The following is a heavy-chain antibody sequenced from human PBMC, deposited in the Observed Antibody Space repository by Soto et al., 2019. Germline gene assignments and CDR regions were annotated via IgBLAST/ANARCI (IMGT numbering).Heavy chain of an antibody. CDR2: IKSKTDGGTT. J-gene: IGHJ4*02. V-gene: IGHV3-15*07. D-gene: IGHD3-22*01. CDR1: GFTFSNAW. Sequence: GGSLRLSCAASGFTFSNAWINWVRQDPGKGLEWVGRIKSKTDGGTTDYAAPVKGRFAISRDDSNNMVYLQMNSLKIEDTAVYYCTTDSYSTIIIVRFDYWGQGTLVTVSS. CDR3: TTDSYSTIIIVRFDY.